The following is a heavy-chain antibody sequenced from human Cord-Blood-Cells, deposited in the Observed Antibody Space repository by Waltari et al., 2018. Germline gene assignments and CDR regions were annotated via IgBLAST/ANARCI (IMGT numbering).Heavy chain of an antibody. D-gene: IGHD4-4*01. CDR3: ARDYRDVGMDV. CDR2: INAGNGNT. CDR1: GYTFTSYA. V-gene: IGHV1-3*01. J-gene: IGHJ6*02. Sequence: QVQLVQSGAEVKKPGASVKVSCKASGYTFTSYAMHWVRQAPGQRLEWMGRINAGNGNTKYSQKFQGRVTITRDTSASTAYMELSSLRSEDTAVYYCARDYRDVGMDVWGQGTTVTVSS.